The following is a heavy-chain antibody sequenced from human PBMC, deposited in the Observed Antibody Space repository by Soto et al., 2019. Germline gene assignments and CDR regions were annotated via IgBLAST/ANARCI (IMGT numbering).Heavy chain of an antibody. CDR2: VSAGGDMT. CDR1: GFTFSSYA. CDR3: ARGDRGGSGSPASYYYSGLDV. J-gene: IGHJ6*02. Sequence: DVQVLESGGDLVQPGGSLRLSCAASGFTFSSYAMSWVRQAPVKGLEWVSSVSAGGDMTYYSDSVKGRFTISRDNSNNALFLQMNSLRIEDTGLYYCARGDRGGSGSPASYYYSGLDVWGQGTTVTVS. D-gene: IGHD3-10*01. V-gene: IGHV3-23*01.